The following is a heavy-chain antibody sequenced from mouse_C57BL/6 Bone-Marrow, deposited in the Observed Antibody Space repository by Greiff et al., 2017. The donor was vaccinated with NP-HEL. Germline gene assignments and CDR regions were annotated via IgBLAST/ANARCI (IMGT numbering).Heavy chain of an antibody. D-gene: IGHD2-3*01. CDR3: AREGSYDGYYVGAMDY. V-gene: IGHV1-69*01. CDR1: GYTFTSYW. Sequence: QVQLQQPGAELVMPGASVKLSCKASGYTFTSYWMHWVKQRPGQGLEWIGEIDPSDSYTNYNQKFKGKSTLTVDKSSRTAYMQLSSLTSEDSAVYYCAREGSYDGYYVGAMDYWGQGTSVTVSS. J-gene: IGHJ4*01. CDR2: IDPSDSYT.